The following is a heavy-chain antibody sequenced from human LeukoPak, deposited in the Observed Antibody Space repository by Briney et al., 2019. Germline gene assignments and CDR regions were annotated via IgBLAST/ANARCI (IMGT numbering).Heavy chain of an antibody. D-gene: IGHD6-13*01. Sequence: KPSETLSLTCTVSGGSISSYYWSWIRQPAGKGLEWIGRIYTSGSTNYNPSLKSRVTMSVDTSKNQFSLKLSSVTAADTAVYYCAGTFSIAAAGTPVDYWGQGTLVTVSS. V-gene: IGHV4-4*07. J-gene: IGHJ4*02. CDR3: AGTFSIAAAGTPVDY. CDR1: GGSISSYY. CDR2: IYTSGST.